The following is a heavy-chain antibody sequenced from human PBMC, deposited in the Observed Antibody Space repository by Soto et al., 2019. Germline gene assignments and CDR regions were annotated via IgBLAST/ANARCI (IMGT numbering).Heavy chain of an antibody. CDR2: IKSKTDGGTT. CDR1: GFTFNNAW. CDR3: TTAENYYDSSSFDY. V-gene: IGHV3-15*01. Sequence: GSLLLPCLASGFTFNNAWMNWVRQAPGKGLEWVGLIKSKTDGGTTDYAALVKGRFTISRDDSKTTLYLQMNGLKTEDTAVYYCTTAENYYDSSSFDYWGQGTLVTVYS. J-gene: IGHJ4*02. D-gene: IGHD3-22*01.